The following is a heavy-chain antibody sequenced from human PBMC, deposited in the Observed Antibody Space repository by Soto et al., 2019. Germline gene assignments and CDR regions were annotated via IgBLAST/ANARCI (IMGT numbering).Heavy chain of an antibody. J-gene: IGHJ4*02. CDR3: ARESQSSGWSWFDY. V-gene: IGHV1-46*01. Sequence: QVQLVQSGAEVKKPGASVKVSCKASGYTFTNYYIHWVRQAPGQGLEWMGMINPSGGSTSYTRRFQGRVTLTRDTSTSTVYMELSSLRSEDTAVYCARESQSSGWSWFDYWGQGTLVTVSS. CDR2: INPSGGST. D-gene: IGHD6-19*01. CDR1: GYTFTNYY.